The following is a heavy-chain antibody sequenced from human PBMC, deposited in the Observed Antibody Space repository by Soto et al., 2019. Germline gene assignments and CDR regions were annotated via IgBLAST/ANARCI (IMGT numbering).Heavy chain of an antibody. CDR1: GFTFSSYW. V-gene: IGHV3-74*01. D-gene: IGHD3-3*01. J-gene: IGHJ6*03. CDR3: AREYYDFWRVYYRGYYYYYMDV. CDR2: INSDGSST. Sequence: GGSLRLSCAASGFTFSSYWMHWVRQAPGKGLVWVSRINSDGSSTSYADSVKGRFTISRDNAKNTLYLQMNSLRAEDTAVYYCAREYYDFWRVYYRGYYYYYMDVWGKGTTVTVSS.